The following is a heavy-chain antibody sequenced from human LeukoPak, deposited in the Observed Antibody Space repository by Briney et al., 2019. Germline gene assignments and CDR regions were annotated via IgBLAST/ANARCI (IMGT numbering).Heavy chain of an antibody. Sequence: GGSLRLSCVVSGFTFSNYWMTWVRQAPGEGLEWVANIKQDGSEKYYVDSVEGRFTISRDNAKNSMYLQMNSLRAEDTAVYYCARGYSPPQMATFGYWGQGTLVAVSS. CDR3: ARGYSPPQMATFGY. V-gene: IGHV3-7*04. CDR2: IKQDGSEK. D-gene: IGHD5-24*01. CDR1: GFTFSNYW. J-gene: IGHJ4*02.